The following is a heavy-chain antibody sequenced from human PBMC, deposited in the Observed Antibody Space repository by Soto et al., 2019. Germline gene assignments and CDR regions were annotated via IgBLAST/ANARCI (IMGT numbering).Heavy chain of an antibody. CDR1: GFTFNIYS. CDR3: AKAATISSFDY. J-gene: IGHJ4*02. D-gene: IGHD2-15*01. Sequence: ESGGGLVKPGGSLRLSCAASGFTFNIYSLNWVRQAPGKGLEWVSSISSSSSYIYYADSVKGRFTISRDNARNSLYLQLNSLRAEDTAVYYCAKAATISSFDYWGQGTLVTVSS. V-gene: IGHV3-21*01. CDR2: ISSSSSYI.